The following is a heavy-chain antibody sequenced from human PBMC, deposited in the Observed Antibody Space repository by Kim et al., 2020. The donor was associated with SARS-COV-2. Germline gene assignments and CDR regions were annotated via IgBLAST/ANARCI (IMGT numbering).Heavy chain of an antibody. D-gene: IGHD3-3*01. Sequence: GGSLRLSCVGSGFTFSSYFINWVRLAPGKGLEWVSSIRSDGKDIYYADSVKGRFTVSRDNAKNSLFLQMDSLRAEDTAVYYCAREALVSGRHYHRGMDVWGQGTTVTVS. CDR2: IRSDGKDI. CDR3: AREALVSGRHYHRGMDV. CDR1: GFTFSSYF. J-gene: IGHJ6*02. V-gene: IGHV3-21*01.